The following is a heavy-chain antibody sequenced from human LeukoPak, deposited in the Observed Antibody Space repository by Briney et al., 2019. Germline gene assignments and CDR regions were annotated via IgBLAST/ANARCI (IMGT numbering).Heavy chain of an antibody. V-gene: IGHV3-11*01. D-gene: IGHD3-10*01. J-gene: IGHJ4*02. CDR3: ARDRVAVVRGVSAFDY. CDR2: ISSSGSTI. Sequence: GGSLRLSCAASGFTFSDYYMSWIRQAPGKGLEWVSYISSSGSTIYYADSVKGRFTISRDNAKNSLYLQMNSLRAEDTAVYYCARDRVAVVRGVSAFDYWGQGTLVTVSS. CDR1: GFTFSDYY.